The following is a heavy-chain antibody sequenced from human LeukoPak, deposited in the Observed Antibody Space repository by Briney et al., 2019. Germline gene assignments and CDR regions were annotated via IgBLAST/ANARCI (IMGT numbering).Heavy chain of an antibody. CDR2: ISSSSSYI. CDR1: GFTFSSYS. J-gene: IGHJ5*02. CDR3: ARDFLPYYYGSGRTPGNWFDP. Sequence: GGSLRLSCAASGFTFSSYSMNWVRQAPGKGLEWVSSISSSSSYIYYADSVKGRFTIPRDNAKNSLYLQMNSLRAEDTAVYYCARDFLPYYYGSGRTPGNWFDPWGQGTLVTVSS. D-gene: IGHD3-10*01. V-gene: IGHV3-21*01.